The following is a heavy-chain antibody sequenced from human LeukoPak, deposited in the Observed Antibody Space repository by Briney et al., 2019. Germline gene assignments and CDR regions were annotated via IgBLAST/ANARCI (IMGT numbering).Heavy chain of an antibody. V-gene: IGHV3-73*01. CDR1: GFTFSGSA. Sequence: GGSLRLSCAASGFTFSGSAMHWVRQASGKGLEWVGRIRSKANSYATAYAASVKGRFTISRDNSKNTLYLQMDSLRAEDTAVYYCARDPVEFHAGSGYYYFDYWGRGTLVTVSS. J-gene: IGHJ4*02. D-gene: IGHD6-25*01. CDR2: IRSKANSYAT. CDR3: ARDPVEFHAGSGYYYFDY.